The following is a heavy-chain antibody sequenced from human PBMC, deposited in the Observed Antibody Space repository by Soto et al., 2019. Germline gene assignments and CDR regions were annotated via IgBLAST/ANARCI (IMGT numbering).Heavy chain of an antibody. V-gene: IGHV3-30*18. Sequence: QVQLVESGGGVVQPGTSLSLSCSASGFTLSGVDMHWVRQAAGKGLEWVAVMSYIGRNQYYADAVKGRFTVSRDSSKSTFYLQMNSLRTEDAAVYYCAKGGWYTSSTRSDCWGQGTLVTVSS. CDR2: MSYIGRNQ. CDR3: AKGGWYTSSTRSDC. CDR1: GFTLSGVD. D-gene: IGHD6-6*01. J-gene: IGHJ4*02.